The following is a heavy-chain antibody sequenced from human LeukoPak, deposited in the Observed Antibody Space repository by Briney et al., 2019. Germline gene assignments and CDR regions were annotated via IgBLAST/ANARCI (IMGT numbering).Heavy chain of an antibody. CDR1: GFTFSSSA. CDR2: ISSSGGST. V-gene: IGHV3-23*01. J-gene: IGHJ4*02. Sequence: GGSLRLSCAASGFTFSSSAMSWVRQVPGKGLEWVSGISSSGGSTNYADSVRGRFTISRDNSKNTLFLQMNSLRAEDTAIYYCAKGSGSIAVDNLCVYWGPGTLVTVSS. CDR3: AKGSGSIAVDNLCVY. D-gene: IGHD6-19*01.